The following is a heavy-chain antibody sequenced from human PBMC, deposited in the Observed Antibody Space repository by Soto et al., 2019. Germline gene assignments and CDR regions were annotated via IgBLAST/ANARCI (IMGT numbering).Heavy chain of an antibody. J-gene: IGHJ3*02. CDR2: IKSKTDGGTT. CDR1: GFTVSNAW. V-gene: IGHV3-15*07. CDR3: TTGLGRASGGGGAFDI. D-gene: IGHD3-10*01. Sequence: EVQLVEAGGGLVKPGGSLRLSCAASGFTVSNAWMNWVRQAPGKGLEWVGRIKSKTDGGTTDYAAPVKGRFTISRDDSKNTLYLQMNSLKTEDTAVHYGTTGLGRASGGGGAFDIWGQGTMVTVSS.